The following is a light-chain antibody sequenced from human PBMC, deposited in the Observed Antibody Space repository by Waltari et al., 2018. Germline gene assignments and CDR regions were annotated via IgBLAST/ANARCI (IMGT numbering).Light chain of an antibody. CDR1: SSHVGGFDY. Sequence: QSALTQPPSASGSPGQSVTIPCTGTSSHVGGFDYVSWYQQHPGKAPKLIIYDVTKRPSGVPDRFSGSKSANTASLTVSGLLAEDEADYYCCSYSGTNSNYVFGTGTKVTVL. CDR2: DVT. J-gene: IGLJ1*01. CDR3: CSYSGTNSNYV. V-gene: IGLV2-8*01.